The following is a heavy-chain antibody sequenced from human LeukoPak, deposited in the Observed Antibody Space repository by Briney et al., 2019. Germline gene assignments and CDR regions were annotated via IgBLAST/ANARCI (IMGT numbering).Heavy chain of an antibody. D-gene: IGHD3-22*01. CDR1: GFTFSSYG. CDR2: ISGSGGST. J-gene: IGHJ3*02. CDR3: AARTYYYDSSGPEAFDI. V-gene: IGHV3-23*01. Sequence: PGVTLRLSCVASGFTFSSYGMSWVRQAPGKGLEWVSVISGSGGSTYYADSVKGRFTISRDNSKNTLYLQMNSLRVEDTAVYYCAARTYYYDSSGPEAFDIWGQGTMVTVSS.